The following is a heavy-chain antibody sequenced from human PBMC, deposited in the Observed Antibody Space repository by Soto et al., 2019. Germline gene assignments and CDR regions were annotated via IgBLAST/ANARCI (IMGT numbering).Heavy chain of an antibody. Sequence: QVQLVQSGAEVKKPGSSVKVSCNASGGTFSSYTISWVRQAPGQGLEWMGRIIPILGIANYAQKFQGRVTITADKSTSTAYMELSSLRSEDTAVYYCARETGGNWNYNVFDIWGQGTMVTVSS. V-gene: IGHV1-69*08. J-gene: IGHJ3*02. CDR1: GGTFSSYT. D-gene: IGHD1-7*01. CDR3: ARETGGNWNYNVFDI. CDR2: IIPILGIA.